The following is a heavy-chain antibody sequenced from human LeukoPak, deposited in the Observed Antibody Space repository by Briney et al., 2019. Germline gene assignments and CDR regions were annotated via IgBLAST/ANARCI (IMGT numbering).Heavy chain of an antibody. J-gene: IGHJ4*02. V-gene: IGHV4-59*10. CDR1: GGSFSGYY. Sequence: SETLSLTCAVYGGSFSGYYWSWIRQPAGKGLEWIGRIYTSGSTNYNPSLKSRVTISVDTSKNQFSLKLSSVTAADTAVYYCARRAVVTDNFDYWGQGTLVTVSS. CDR3: ARRAVVTDNFDY. D-gene: IGHD2-21*02. CDR2: IYTSGST.